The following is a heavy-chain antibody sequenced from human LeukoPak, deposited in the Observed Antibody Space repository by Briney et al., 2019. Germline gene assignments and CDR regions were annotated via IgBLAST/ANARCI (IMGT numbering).Heavy chain of an antibody. Sequence: SETLSLTCTVSGVSITNSAWSWIRQPPGKGLEWVGYIFHAGSTNHNPSLRSRVTMSLDTSKNQFSLSLSSVTAADTAVYYCTRGSGWYLYWDQGTLVTVSS. V-gene: IGHV4-59*01. J-gene: IGHJ4*02. CDR3: TRGSGWYLY. CDR1: GVSITNSA. D-gene: IGHD6-19*01. CDR2: IFHAGST.